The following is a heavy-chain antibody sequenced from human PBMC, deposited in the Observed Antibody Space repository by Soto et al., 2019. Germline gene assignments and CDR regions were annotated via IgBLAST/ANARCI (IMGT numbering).Heavy chain of an antibody. CDR3: VKVDSSAGYSFES. Sequence: VXLSCAASVFTFSYHYMDWVRQPPWSGLEWVGRIRKKTNSYTTEFAASVKGRFTISRDDSQNSLYLQMNSLKTEDTAMYYCVKVDSSAGYSFESWGQGTLVTSPQ. CDR2: IRKKTNSYTT. CDR1: VFTFSYHY. D-gene: IGHD2-15*01. J-gene: IGHJ4*02. V-gene: IGHV3-72*01.